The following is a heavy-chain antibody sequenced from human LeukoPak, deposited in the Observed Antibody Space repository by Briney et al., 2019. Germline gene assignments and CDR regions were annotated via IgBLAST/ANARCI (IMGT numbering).Heavy chain of an antibody. CDR1: GYTFTTYY. Sequence: ASVKVSCKASGYTFTTYYIHWVRQAPGQGLEWMGMINPSDGATTYAQKFQGRGTMTRDMSTTTVYMDVRTLRSEDTAVYFCAREQRGGQSWNLGGLASYHTYYYMDVWGRGTTVTVSS. J-gene: IGHJ6*03. CDR2: INPSDGAT. CDR3: AREQRGGQSWNLGGLASYHTYYYMDV. V-gene: IGHV1-46*01. D-gene: IGHD1-7*01.